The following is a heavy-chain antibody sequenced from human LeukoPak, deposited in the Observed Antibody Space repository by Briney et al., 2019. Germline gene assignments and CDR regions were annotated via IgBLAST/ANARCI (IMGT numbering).Heavy chain of an antibody. CDR1: GGSISSSSYY. V-gene: IGHV4-39*07. J-gene: IGHJ4*02. CDR3: ARTFVAVAGLFDY. CDR2: IYYSGST. Sequence: SETLSLTCTVSGGSISSSSYYWGWIRQPPGKGLEWIGSIYYSGSTYYNPSLKSRVTISVDTSKNQFSLKLSSVTAADTAVYYCARTFVAVAGLFDYWGQGTLVTVSS. D-gene: IGHD6-19*01.